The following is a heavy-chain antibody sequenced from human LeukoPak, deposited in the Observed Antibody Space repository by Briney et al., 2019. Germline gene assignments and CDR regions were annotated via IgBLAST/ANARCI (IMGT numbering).Heavy chain of an antibody. CDR1: GFTFSNYA. CDR2: ISGSGDST. D-gene: IGHD3-3*01. V-gene: IGHV3-23*01. Sequence: GGSLRLSCAASGFTFSNYAMSWVRQAPGKGLEGVSAISGSGDSTYYADSMKGRFTISRDNSKNTLYLRMNSLRAEDTVVYYCAKDGITIFGGQGTLVTVSA. CDR3: AKDGITIF. J-gene: IGHJ4*02.